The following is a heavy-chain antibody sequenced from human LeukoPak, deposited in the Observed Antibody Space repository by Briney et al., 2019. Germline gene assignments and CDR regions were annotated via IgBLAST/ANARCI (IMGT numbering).Heavy chain of an antibody. D-gene: IGHD3-22*01. CDR2: INPSGGST. Sequence: GASVKVSCKASGYTFTSYYMHWVRQAPGQGLEWMGIINPSGGSTSYAQKLQGRVTMTTDTSTSTAYMELRSLRSDDTAVYYCARDLYYYDSSGYRWFDPWGQGTLVTVSS. CDR1: GYTFTSYY. J-gene: IGHJ5*02. V-gene: IGHV1-46*01. CDR3: ARDLYYYDSSGYRWFDP.